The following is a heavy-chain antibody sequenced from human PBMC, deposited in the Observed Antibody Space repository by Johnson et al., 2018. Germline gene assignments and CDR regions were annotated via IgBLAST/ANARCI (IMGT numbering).Heavy chain of an antibody. CDR2: ISSSSSYI. J-gene: IGHJ6*03. Sequence: EVQLLESGGGLVKPGGSLRLSCAASGFTFSNYNVNWVRQAPGKGLEWVSSISSSSSYIYSADSVKGRFTISRDNAKSSLYLQMNSLRADETAGYYCAGEKFGYYMDVWGKGTTVTVAS. CDR1: GFTFSNYN. V-gene: IGHV3-21*01. D-gene: IGHD3-10*01. CDR3: AGEKFGYYMDV.